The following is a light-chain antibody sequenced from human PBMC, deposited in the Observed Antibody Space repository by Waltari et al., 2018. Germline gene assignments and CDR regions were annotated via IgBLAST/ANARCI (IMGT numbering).Light chain of an antibody. V-gene: IGLV3-1*01. CDR1: QLGNKY. CDR3: QAWDSNRYVI. J-gene: IGLJ2*01. CDR2: QDN. Sequence: SYELTQSPSLSVSPGQTASITCSADQLGNKYISWYQQKPGQSPVLLIFQDNMRPSGIPERFSGSNSGNTATLTISGTQAVDEADYYCQAWDSNRYVIFGGGTKLTVL.